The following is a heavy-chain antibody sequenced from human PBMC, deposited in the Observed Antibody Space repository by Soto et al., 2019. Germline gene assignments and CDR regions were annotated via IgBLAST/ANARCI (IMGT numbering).Heavy chain of an antibody. CDR1: GFTFSSYA. D-gene: IGHD3-3*01. Sequence: LRLSCAASGFTFSSYAMHWVRQAPGKGLEWVAVISYDGSNKYYADSVKGRFTISRDNSKNTLYLQMNSLRAEDTAVYYCARDFAIFGVVISEYNWFDPWGQGTLVTVSS. CDR2: ISYDGSNK. CDR3: ARDFAIFGVVISEYNWFDP. V-gene: IGHV3-30-3*01. J-gene: IGHJ5*02.